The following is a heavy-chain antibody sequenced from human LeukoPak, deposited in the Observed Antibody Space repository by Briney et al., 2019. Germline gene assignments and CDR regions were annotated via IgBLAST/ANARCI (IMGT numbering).Heavy chain of an antibody. Sequence: PGGSLRLSCAASGFTFDDYAMHWVRQAPGKGLEWVSGISWNSGSIGYADSVKGRFTISRDNAKNSLYLQMNSLRAEDMALYYCAKSAENEVVVAATYFDYWGQGTLVAVSS. J-gene: IGHJ4*02. D-gene: IGHD2-15*01. CDR3: AKSAENEVVVAATYFDY. V-gene: IGHV3-9*03. CDR2: ISWNSGSI. CDR1: GFTFDDYA.